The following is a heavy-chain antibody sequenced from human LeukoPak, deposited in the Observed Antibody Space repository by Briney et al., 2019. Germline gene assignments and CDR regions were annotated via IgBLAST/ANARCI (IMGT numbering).Heavy chain of an antibody. J-gene: IGHJ6*02. D-gene: IGHD1-14*01. CDR3: ARGSLHHSSYGMDV. CDR1: GFTFSDYY. CDR2: ISSSGSTI. V-gene: IGHV3-11*01. Sequence: GGSLRLSCAASGFTFSDYYMSWIRQAPGKGLEWVSYISSSGSTIYYAYSVKGRFTISRDNAKNSLYLQMNSLRAEDTAVYYCARGSLHHSSYGMDVWGQGTTVTVSS.